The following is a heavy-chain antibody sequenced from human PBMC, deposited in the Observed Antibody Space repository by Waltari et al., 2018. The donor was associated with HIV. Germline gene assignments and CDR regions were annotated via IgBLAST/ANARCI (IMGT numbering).Heavy chain of an antibody. CDR3: AKGASGWSPGY. J-gene: IGHJ4*02. Sequence: QVQLVESGGGVVQPGRSLRLSCAASSFTFSRYAMHWVRQAPGKGLEWVAVISYYGDNKYYADSVKGRFTISRDNSKNTLYLQMNSLRAEDTAVYYCAKGASGWSPGYWGQGTLVTVSS. V-gene: IGHV3-30*18. CDR1: SFTFSRYA. CDR2: ISYYGDNK. D-gene: IGHD6-19*01.